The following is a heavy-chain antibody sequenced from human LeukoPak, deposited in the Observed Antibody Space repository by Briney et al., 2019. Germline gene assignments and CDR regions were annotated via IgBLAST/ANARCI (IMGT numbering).Heavy chain of an antibody. CDR1: GFTFSSYS. CDR2: ISSSSSYI. Sequence: GGSLRLSCAASGFTFSSYSMNWVRQAPGKGLEWVSSISSSSSYIYYADSVKGRFTISRDNAKNSLYLQMNSLRAEDTAVYYCARESRLATKNAFDIWGQGTMVTVSS. CDR3: ARESRLATKNAFDI. V-gene: IGHV3-21*04. J-gene: IGHJ3*02.